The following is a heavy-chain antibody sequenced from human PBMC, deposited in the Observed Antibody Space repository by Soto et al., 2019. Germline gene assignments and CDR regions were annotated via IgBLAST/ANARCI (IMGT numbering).Heavy chain of an antibody. D-gene: IGHD4-17*01. J-gene: IGHJ6*02. CDR1: GFTFSNYE. CDR2: ISSSGSTI. V-gene: IGHV3-48*03. CDR3: ARSDYYYYGMDV. Sequence: GGSLRLSCAASGFTFSNYEMNWVRQAPGKGLEWVSYISSSGSTIYYADSVKGRFTISRDNAKNSLYLQINSLRAEETAVYYCARSDYYYYGMDVWGQGTTVTVSS.